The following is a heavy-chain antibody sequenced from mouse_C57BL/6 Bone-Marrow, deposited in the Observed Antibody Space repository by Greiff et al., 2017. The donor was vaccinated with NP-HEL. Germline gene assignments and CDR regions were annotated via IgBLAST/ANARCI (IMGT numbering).Heavy chain of an antibody. CDR2: ISSGGDYI. CDR1: GFTFSSYA. J-gene: IGHJ2*01. D-gene: IGHD1-1*01. CDR3: TREYYGQYYFDY. Sequence: EVKLMESGEGLVKPGGSLKLSCAASGFTFSSYAMSWVRQTPEKRLEWVAYISSGGDYIYYADTVKGRFTISRDNARNTLYLQMSSLKSEDTAMYYCTREYYGQYYFDYWGQGTTLTVSS. V-gene: IGHV5-9-1*02.